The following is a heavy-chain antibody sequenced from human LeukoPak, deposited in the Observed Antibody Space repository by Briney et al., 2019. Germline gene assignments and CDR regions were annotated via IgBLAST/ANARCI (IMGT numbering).Heavy chain of an antibody. V-gene: IGHV4-34*01. CDR1: GGSFSGYY. D-gene: IGHD6-19*01. CDR3: ARDGAATVSGYAFDI. Sequence: PSETLSLTCAVYGGSFSGYYWSWIRQPPGKGLEWIGEINHSGSTNYNPSLKSRVTISVDTSKNQFSLKLSSVTAADTAVYYCARDGAATVSGYAFDIWGQGTMVTDSS. CDR2: INHSGST. J-gene: IGHJ3*02.